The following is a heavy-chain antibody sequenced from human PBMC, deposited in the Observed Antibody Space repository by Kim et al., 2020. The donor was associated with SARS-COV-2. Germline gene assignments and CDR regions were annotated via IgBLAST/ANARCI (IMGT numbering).Heavy chain of an antibody. CDR1: GFTFDDYT. D-gene: IGHD3-3*01. J-gene: IGHJ6*02. V-gene: IGHV3-43*01. CDR2: ISWDGGST. Sequence: GGSLRLSCAASGFTFDDYTMHWVRQAPGKGLEWVSLISWDGGSTYYADSVKGRFTISRDNSKNSLYLQMNSLRTEDTALYYCAKVWVPEVYYDFWSGYEDYYYGMDVWGQGTTVTVSS. CDR3: AKVWVPEVYYDFWSGYEDYYYGMDV.